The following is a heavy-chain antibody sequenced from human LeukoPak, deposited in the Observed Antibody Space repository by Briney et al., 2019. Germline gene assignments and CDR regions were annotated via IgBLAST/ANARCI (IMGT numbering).Heavy chain of an antibody. Sequence: GGSLRLSCAASGFTFSSYAMHWVRQAPGKGLEWVAVISYDGSNKYYADSVKGRFTISRDNSKNTLYLQMNSLRAEDTAVYYCARSGGSDWGQGTLVTVSS. CDR2: ISYDGSNK. CDR3: ARSGGSD. CDR1: GFTFSSYA. V-gene: IGHV3-30-3*01. D-gene: IGHD3-16*01. J-gene: IGHJ4*02.